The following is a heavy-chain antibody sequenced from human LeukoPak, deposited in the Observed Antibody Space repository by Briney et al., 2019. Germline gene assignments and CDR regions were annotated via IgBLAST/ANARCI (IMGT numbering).Heavy chain of an antibody. CDR2: INTDGSST. V-gene: IGHV3-74*01. CDR3: ASTRRDGYNYWAY. CDR1: GFTFSSYW. D-gene: IGHD5-24*01. Sequence: GGSLRLSCAASGFTFSSYWMHWVRHAPGKGLVWVSRINTDGSSTNYADSVKGRFTISRDNAKNTLYLQMNSLRAEDTAVYYCASTRRDGYNYWAYWGQGTPVTVSS. J-gene: IGHJ4*02.